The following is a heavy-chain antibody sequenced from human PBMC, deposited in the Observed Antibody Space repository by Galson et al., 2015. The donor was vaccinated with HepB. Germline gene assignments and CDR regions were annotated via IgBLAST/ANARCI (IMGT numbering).Heavy chain of an antibody. CDR1: GFTFSTHA. Sequence: SLRLSCAASGFTFSTHAMNWVRQAPGKGLEWVSVVSGSGSSTDYADSVKGRFTISRDNSKNTLYLQMNSLRAEDTAVYYCAKGVATGNSYGHDYFDYWGQGTLVTVSS. V-gene: IGHV3-23*01. J-gene: IGHJ4*02. CDR2: VSGSGSST. D-gene: IGHD5-18*01. CDR3: AKGVATGNSYGHDYFDY.